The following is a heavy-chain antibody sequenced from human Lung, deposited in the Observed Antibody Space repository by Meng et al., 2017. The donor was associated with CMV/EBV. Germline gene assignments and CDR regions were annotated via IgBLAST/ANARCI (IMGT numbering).Heavy chain of an antibody. V-gene: IGHV1-2*02. J-gene: IGHJ4*02. CDR2: IIPYSGAT. CDR3: AREDPVHLTTFEL. CDR1: GYTFAGYY. D-gene: IGHD1-1*01. Sequence: SVXVSXKTSGYTFAGYYMDWVRQAPGPGLEWIGWIIPYSGATEYAQKFRGRVTMTRDTSTSTAYMELTSLTSDDSAVYFCAREDPVHLTTFELWGQGSLVTVSS.